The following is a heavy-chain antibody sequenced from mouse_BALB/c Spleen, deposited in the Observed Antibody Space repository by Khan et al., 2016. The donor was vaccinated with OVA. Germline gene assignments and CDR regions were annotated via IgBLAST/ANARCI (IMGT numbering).Heavy chain of an antibody. CDR2: INTYTGEP. J-gene: IGHJ4*01. CDR1: GYSFTNYG. Sequence: QIQLVQSGPELKKPGETVKISCKASGYSFTNYGMNWVKQSPGKALKWMGWINTYTGEPTYADEFKGRFAFSLETYANTAYLQIKILKNEDTATYFCARPPYFSFTLDYWGQGPSVTVSS. D-gene: IGHD2-10*01. CDR3: ARPPYFSFTLDY. V-gene: IGHV9-3-1*01.